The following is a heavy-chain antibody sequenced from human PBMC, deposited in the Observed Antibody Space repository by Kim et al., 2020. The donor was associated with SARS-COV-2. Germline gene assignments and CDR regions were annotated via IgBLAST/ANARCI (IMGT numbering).Heavy chain of an antibody. J-gene: IGHJ4*02. D-gene: IGHD2-15*01. V-gene: IGHV3-30*02. Sequence: GRFTTSRDNSKNMLYLQMNSLRAEDTAVYYCAKDLRYCSGGSCYSGYFDYWGQGTLVTVSS. CDR3: AKDLRYCSGGSCYSGYFDY.